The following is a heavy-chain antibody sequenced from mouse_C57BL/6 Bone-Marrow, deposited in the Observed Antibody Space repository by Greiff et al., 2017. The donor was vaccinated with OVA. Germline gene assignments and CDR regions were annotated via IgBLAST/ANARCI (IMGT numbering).Heavy chain of an antibody. CDR1: GYTFTSYW. D-gene: IGHD1-1*01. CDR2: IDPEDGET. CDR3: ARRYYGSSYYFDH. Sequence: EVQLQQPGAELVKPGASVKLSCKASGYTFTSYWMHWVKQRPGRGLEWIGRIDPEDGETKYAPKFQGKATITADTSSNTAYLQLSSLTSEDTAVYYCARRYYGSSYYFDHWGQGTTLTVSS. V-gene: IGHV14-2*01. J-gene: IGHJ2*01.